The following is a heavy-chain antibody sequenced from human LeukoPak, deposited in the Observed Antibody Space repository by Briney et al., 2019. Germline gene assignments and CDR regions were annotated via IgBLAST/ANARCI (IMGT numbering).Heavy chain of an antibody. Sequence: SGTLSLTCAVSGGSISSSNWWSWVRQPPGKGPEWIGEIYHSGSTNYNPSLKSRVTISVDKSKNQFSLKLSSVTAADTAVYYCARDTVVPAAIEGYGMDVWGKGTTVTVSS. J-gene: IGHJ6*04. CDR1: GGSISSSNW. CDR2: IYHSGST. CDR3: ARDTVVPAAIEGYGMDV. D-gene: IGHD2-2*01. V-gene: IGHV4-4*02.